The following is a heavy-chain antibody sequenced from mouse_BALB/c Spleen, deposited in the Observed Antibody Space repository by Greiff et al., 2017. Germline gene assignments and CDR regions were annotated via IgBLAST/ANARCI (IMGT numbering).Heavy chain of an antibody. CDR3: ARRLRDYYAMDY. D-gene: IGHD1-2*01. CDR1: GFTFSSYA. CDR2: ISSGGST. J-gene: IGHJ4*01. V-gene: IGHV5-6-5*01. Sequence: EVQLVESGGGLVKPGGSLKLSCAASGFTFSSYAMSWVRQTPEKRLEWVASISSGGSTYYPDSVKGRFTISRDNARNILYLQMSSLRSEDTAMYYCARRLRDYYAMDYWGQGTSVTVSS.